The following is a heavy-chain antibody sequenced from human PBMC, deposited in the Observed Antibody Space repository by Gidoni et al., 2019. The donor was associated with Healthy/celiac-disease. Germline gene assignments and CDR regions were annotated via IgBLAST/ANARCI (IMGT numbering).Heavy chain of an antibody. V-gene: IGHV3-9*01. D-gene: IGHD3-9*01. J-gene: IGHJ4*02. CDR1: GCTFDDYA. Sequence: EVQLVESVGGLVQPGRSLRLPCAASGCTFDDYAMQRVRQSPGKGLEWVSGFMWNRCWIGYGDSGKGRFTNSRDHAKNSLYLQMNSLRAGDTALFYWAKADLYDFFTCCYLDHWGQGTLVTVSS. CDR2: FMWNRCWI. CDR3: AKADLYDFFTCCYLDH.